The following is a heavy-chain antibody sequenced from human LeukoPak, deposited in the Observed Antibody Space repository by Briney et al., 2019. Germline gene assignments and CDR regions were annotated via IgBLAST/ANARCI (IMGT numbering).Heavy chain of an antibody. CDR3: TKNQYSGTIITPLDPFDV. J-gene: IGHJ3*01. CDR2: MNPNSGNT. D-gene: IGHD3-10*01. CDR1: GYTFTSYD. Sequence: GASVKVSCKASGYTFTSYDINWVRQATGQGLEWMGWMNPNSGNTGYAQKFQGRITMTGDTSINTVYMELNRLRSDDTAVYYCTKNQYSGTIITPLDPFDVWGQGTMVTVSS. V-gene: IGHV1-8*01.